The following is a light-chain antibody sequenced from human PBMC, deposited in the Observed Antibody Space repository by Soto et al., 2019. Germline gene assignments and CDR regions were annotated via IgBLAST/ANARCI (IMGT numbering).Light chain of an antibody. CDR3: QQYGSSPRT. J-gene: IGKJ1*01. CDR1: QSVSSNY. V-gene: IGKV3-20*01. Sequence: EIVLTQSPDTLSLSPGERATLSCRASQSVSSNYLAWYQQIPGQAPRPLIYGASNRATGIPDRFSGSGSGTDFTLTISRLEPEDFVVYYCQQYGSSPRTFGQGTKVDNK. CDR2: GAS.